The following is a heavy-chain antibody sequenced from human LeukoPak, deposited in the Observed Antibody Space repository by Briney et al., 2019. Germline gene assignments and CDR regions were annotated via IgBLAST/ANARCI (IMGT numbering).Heavy chain of an antibody. V-gene: IGHV1-2*04. CDR1: GYTFTGYY. D-gene: IGHD6-13*01. J-gene: IGHJ4*02. CDR2: INPNSGGT. Sequence: ASVKVSCKASGYTFTGYYMHWMRQAPGQGLEWMGWINPNSGGTNYAQKFQGWVTMTRDTSISTAYMELSRLRSDDTAVYYCARAIAAASPFDYWGQGTLVTVSS. CDR3: ARAIAAASPFDY.